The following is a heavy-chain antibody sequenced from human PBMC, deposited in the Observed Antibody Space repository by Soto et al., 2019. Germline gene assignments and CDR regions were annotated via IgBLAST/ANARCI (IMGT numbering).Heavy chain of an antibody. J-gene: IGHJ4*02. CDR2: IIPNFGAA. D-gene: IGHD1-26*01. V-gene: IGHV1-69*01. CDR1: GGTFSSYA. Sequence: QVQLVQSGAEVQKPGSSVKVSCKVSGGTFSSYAISWVRQAPGQGLEWMGGIIPNFGAANYAQKFQGRTTITADESTTTAYMELSSLTSDDTAVYYCAREGGGSYSPPKDWGQGTLVTVSS. CDR3: AREGGGSYSPPKD.